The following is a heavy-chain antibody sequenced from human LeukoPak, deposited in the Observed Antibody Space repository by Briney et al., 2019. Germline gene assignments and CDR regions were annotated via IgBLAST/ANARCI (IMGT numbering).Heavy chain of an antibody. CDR1: GGSISSSNYY. J-gene: IGHJ5*02. CDR2: IKYSGST. D-gene: IGHD2-2*01. V-gene: IGHV4-39*07. Sequence: SETLSLTCTVSGGSISSSNYYWGWIRQPPGKGLEWVGSIKYSGSTYYNPSPKSRVTISVDTSKNQFSLKLSSVTAADTAVYYCARLLGYCSSTSCLNWFDPWGQGTLVTVSS. CDR3: ARLLGYCSSTSCLNWFDP.